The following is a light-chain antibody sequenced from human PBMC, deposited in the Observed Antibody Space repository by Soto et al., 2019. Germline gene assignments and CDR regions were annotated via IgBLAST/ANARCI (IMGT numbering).Light chain of an antibody. V-gene: IGKV1-5*03. CDR2: RAS. CDR3: QQFDTVWA. Sequence: DIQMTQSPSTLSASVGDRVTITCRASQSISSWLAWYQQKSGKAPKLLIYRASSLESVDPSRTSGSESGTEFTQTTSSQQAADFATYYCQQFDTVWAFCQATNVEIK. J-gene: IGKJ1*01. CDR1: QSISSW.